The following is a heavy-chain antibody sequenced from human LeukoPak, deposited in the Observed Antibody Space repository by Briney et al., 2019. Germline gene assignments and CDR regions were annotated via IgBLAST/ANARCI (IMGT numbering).Heavy chain of an antibody. D-gene: IGHD1-26*01. CDR3: ARDRGSYLPGGAFDI. J-gene: IGHJ3*02. Sequence: SETLSLTCTVSGGSISSYYRSWIRQPPGKGLEWIAYIYCSGSTNYNASLKSRVTISVDTSKNQFSLKLSSVTAADTAVYYCARDRGSYLPGGAFDIWGEGTMVTVSS. V-gene: IGHV4-59*01. CDR1: GGSISSYY. CDR2: IYCSGST.